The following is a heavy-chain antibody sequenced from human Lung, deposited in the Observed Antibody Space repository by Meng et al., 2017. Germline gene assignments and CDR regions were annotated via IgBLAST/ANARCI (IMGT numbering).Heavy chain of an antibody. CDR2: INHSWSI. J-gene: IGHJ4*02. V-gene: IGHV4-34*01. Sequence: VQLQQWAEGLVTASETRSVPCAVSGGSFCDYYWSCSRPPPGKGLAWIGDINHSWSINYNPSLESRATLSVDTSQNYLSLKLSSVTAADSAVYYFASCPTTMANDFDYWGQGTLVTVSS. CDR1: GGSFCDYY. D-gene: IGHD4-11*01. CDR3: ASCPTTMANDFDY.